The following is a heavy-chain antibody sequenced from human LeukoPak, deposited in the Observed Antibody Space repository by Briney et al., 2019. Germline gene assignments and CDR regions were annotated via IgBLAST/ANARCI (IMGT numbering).Heavy chain of an antibody. J-gene: IGHJ4*02. CDR2: ISDSGGGT. CDR1: RFSFSTYA. V-gene: IGHV3-23*01. D-gene: IGHD1-26*01. Sequence: GGSLRLSCAASRFSFSTYAMSWVRQAPGKGLDWVSTISDSGGGTYYADSVKGRFTISRDNSKNTVYLQMNSLRADDTAVYYCAYVGQTYRGSYPYWGQGALVTVSS. CDR3: AYVGQTYRGSYPY.